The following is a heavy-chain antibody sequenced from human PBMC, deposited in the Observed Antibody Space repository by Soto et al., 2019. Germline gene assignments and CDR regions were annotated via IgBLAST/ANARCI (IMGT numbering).Heavy chain of an antibody. CDR1: GYTFTSYA. CDR2: INAGNGNT. Sequence: ASVKVSCKASGYTFTSYAMHWVRQAPGQRLEWMGWINAGNGNTKYSQKFQGRVTITADKSTSTAYMELSSLRSEDTAVYYCARGYYYDSSGYYSHWFDPWGQGTLVTVSS. V-gene: IGHV1-3*01. CDR3: ARGYYYDSSGYYSHWFDP. J-gene: IGHJ5*02. D-gene: IGHD3-22*01.